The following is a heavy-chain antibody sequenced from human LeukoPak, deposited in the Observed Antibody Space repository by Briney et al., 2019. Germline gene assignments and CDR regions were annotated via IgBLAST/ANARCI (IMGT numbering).Heavy chain of an antibody. D-gene: IGHD1-26*01. J-gene: IGHJ4*02. CDR2: IYYSGST. Sequence: PSETLPLTCTVSGGSISSSSYYWGWIRQPPGKGLEWIGSIYYSGSTYYNPSLKSRVTISVDTSKNQFSLKLSSVTAADTAVYYCARRSGSYRYYFDYWGQGTLVTVSS. CDR1: GGSISSSSYY. V-gene: IGHV4-39*01. CDR3: ARRSGSYRYYFDY.